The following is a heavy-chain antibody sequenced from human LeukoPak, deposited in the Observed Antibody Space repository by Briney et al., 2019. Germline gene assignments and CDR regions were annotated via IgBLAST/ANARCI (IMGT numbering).Heavy chain of an antibody. CDR2: IKQDGSLR. CDR3: ARVRQGSYSDY. J-gene: IGHJ4*02. V-gene: IGHV3-7*01. Sequence: GGSLRLSCAASGFTISNHWMSWVRQAPGKGLEWVANIKQDGSLRYYVDSVKGRFAISRDNAKNSLYLQMSSLKAEDTAVYYCARVRQGSYSDYWGQGILVTVSS. CDR1: GFTISNHW.